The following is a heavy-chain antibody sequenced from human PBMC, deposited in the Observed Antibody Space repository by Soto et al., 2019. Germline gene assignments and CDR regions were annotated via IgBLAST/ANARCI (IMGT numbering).Heavy chain of an antibody. D-gene: IGHD6-19*01. J-gene: IGHJ4*02. Sequence: GESLKISCKGSGYSFTSYWIGWVRQMPGKGLEWMGIIYPGDSDTRYSPSFQGQVTISADKSISTAYLQWSSLKASDTAMYYCARQIAVAGTDTHFDYWCQGTLVTRAS. V-gene: IGHV5-51*01. CDR3: ARQIAVAGTDTHFDY. CDR1: GYSFTSYW. CDR2: IYPGDSDT.